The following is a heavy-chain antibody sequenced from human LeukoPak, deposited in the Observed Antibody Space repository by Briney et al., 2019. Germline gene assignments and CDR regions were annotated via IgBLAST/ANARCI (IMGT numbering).Heavy chain of an antibody. CDR1: GYTFTSYG. CDR2: ISAYNGNT. D-gene: IGHD3-3*01. Sequence: ASVKVSCKASGYTFTSYGISWVRQASGQGLEWMGWISAYNGNTNYAQKLQGRVTMTTDTSTSTAYMELRSLRSDDTAVYYCARVVRKDDFWSGYTKGGLDYWGQGTLVTVSS. J-gene: IGHJ4*02. V-gene: IGHV1-18*01. CDR3: ARVVRKDDFWSGYTKGGLDY.